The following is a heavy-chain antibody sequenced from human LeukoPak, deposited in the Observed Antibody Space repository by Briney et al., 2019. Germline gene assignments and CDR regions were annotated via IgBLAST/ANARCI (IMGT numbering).Heavy chain of an antibody. V-gene: IGHV3-23*01. Sequence: GGSLRLSCAASGFTFSSYAMSWVRQAPGKGLEWVSATSGSGGSTYYADSVKGRFTISRDNSKNTLYLQMNSLRAEDTAVYYCAKDLLISTYSYGYASLNYWGQGTLVTVSS. D-gene: IGHD5-18*01. CDR1: GFTFSSYA. CDR2: TSGSGGST. CDR3: AKDLLISTYSYGYASLNY. J-gene: IGHJ4*02.